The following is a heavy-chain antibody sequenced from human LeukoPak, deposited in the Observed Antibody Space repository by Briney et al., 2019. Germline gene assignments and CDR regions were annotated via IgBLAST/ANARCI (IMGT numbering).Heavy chain of an antibody. J-gene: IGHJ4*02. CDR1: GGSISSYY. CDR3: ASPGIAIH. D-gene: IGHD6-13*01. Sequence: YPSETLSFTCTVSGGSISSYYWSWIRQPPGKGLEWIGYIYYSGSTNYNPSLKSRVTISVDTSKNQFSLKLSSATAADTAVYYCASPGIAIHWGQGTLVTVSS. CDR2: IYYSGST. V-gene: IGHV4-59*08.